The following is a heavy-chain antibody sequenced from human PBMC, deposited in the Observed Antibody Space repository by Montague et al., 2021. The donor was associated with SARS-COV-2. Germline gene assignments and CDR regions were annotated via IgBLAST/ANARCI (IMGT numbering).Heavy chain of an antibody. J-gene: IGHJ4*02. CDR1: GGSISSSSYY. D-gene: IGHD3-10*01. CDR2: IYYSGST. V-gene: IGHV4-39*01. Sequence: SETLSLTCTVSGGSISSSSYYWGWIRQPPGKGLEWIGSIYYSGSTYYNPSLKSRVTISVDTSKNQFSLKLSSVTAADTAVYYCASREDYYGPGSYPNWGQGTLVTVSS. CDR3: ASREDYYGPGSYPN.